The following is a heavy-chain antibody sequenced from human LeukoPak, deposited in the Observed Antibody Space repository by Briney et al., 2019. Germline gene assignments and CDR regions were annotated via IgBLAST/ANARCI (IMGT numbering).Heavy chain of an antibody. CDR1: GFTFSSYA. CDR3: VRTPPNWGADY. Sequence: PGGSLRLSCAASGFTFSSYAMHWVRQAPGKGLEWVAVISYDGSNKYYADSVKGRFTISRDNSKNTLYLQMNSLRSEDTAVYYCVRTPPNWGADYWGQGTLVTVSS. D-gene: IGHD7-27*01. CDR2: ISYDGSNK. V-gene: IGHV3-30*14. J-gene: IGHJ4*02.